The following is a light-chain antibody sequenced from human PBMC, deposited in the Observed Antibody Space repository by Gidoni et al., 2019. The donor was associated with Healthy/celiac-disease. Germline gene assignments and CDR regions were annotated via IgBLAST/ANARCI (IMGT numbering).Light chain of an antibody. CDR2: LGS. CDR3: MQALQTPLT. Sequence: DIVMTQSPLSLPVTPGEPASISCRSSQSLLHSNGYNYLDWYLQKPGQSPQLRIYLGSNRASGVPDRVSGIGSGTDFTLKISRVEAEDVGVYYCMQALQTPLTFGGGTKVEIK. J-gene: IGKJ4*01. CDR1: QSLLHSNGYNY. V-gene: IGKV2-28*01.